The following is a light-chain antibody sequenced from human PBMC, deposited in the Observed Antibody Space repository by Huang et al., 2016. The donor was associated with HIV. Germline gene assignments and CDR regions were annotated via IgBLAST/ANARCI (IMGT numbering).Light chain of an antibody. J-gene: IGKJ1*01. CDR2: DGS. Sequence: EIVMTQSPATLSVSPGERATLSCRASQNISRLAWYQQKSGQAPRLLIYDGSSRATGIPARFSGSGSGTEFTLTVSSLQSEDFALYYCQQYDDWPPWT. CDR1: QNISR. CDR3: QQYDDWPPWT. V-gene: IGKV3-15*01.